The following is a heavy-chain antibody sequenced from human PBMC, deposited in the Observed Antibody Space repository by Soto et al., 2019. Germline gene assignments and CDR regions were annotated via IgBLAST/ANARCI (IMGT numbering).Heavy chain of an antibody. CDR1: GFTFSSYD. Sequence: EVQLVESGGGLVQPGGSLRLSCAASGFTFSSYDMTWVRQAPGRGPERISDISSSDGTTNYADSVKGRFTVSRDKANKSLYLQMNSLRADDAAVYYCARDPKDRGRYQLIHYFDYWGQGTLVTVSS. CDR2: ISSSDGTT. CDR3: ARDPKDRGRYQLIHYFDY. D-gene: IGHD2-2*01. V-gene: IGHV3-48*03. J-gene: IGHJ4*02.